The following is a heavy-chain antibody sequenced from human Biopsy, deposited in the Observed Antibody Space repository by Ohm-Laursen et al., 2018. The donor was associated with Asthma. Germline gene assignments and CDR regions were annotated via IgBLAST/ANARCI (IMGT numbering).Heavy chain of an antibody. CDR1: GASITSSAYY. V-gene: IGHV4-39*01. Sequence: TLSLTCTVSGASITSSAYYWGWIRQPPGKGLEWIGSMYYGETTYYSPSLKSRVTISVDTSKNQFSLILSSMTAADTAVYYCARHDHRWDTYANFWGQGTLVTVSS. J-gene: IGHJ4*02. CDR2: MYYGETT. D-gene: IGHD2-2*01. CDR3: ARHDHRWDTYANF.